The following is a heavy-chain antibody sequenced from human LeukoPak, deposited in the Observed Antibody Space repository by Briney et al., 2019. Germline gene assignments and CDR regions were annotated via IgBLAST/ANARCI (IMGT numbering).Heavy chain of an antibody. CDR3: ARAITYFYGSVTYDWFDS. Sequence: PGGSLRLSCAASGFTFDDYGMSWVRQAPGKGLEGVSYNWNGGSTGYDDSVKGRFTISRDNAKNMVYLQMNSLRAEDTAIYYCARAITYFYGSVTYDWFDSWGQGTLVTVSS. CDR2: NWNGGST. CDR1: GFTFDDYG. J-gene: IGHJ5*01. D-gene: IGHD3-10*01. V-gene: IGHV3-20*04.